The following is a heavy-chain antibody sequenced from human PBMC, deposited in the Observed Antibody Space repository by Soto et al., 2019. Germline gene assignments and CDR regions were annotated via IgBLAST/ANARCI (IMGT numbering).Heavy chain of an antibody. CDR3: ARGMTTVTTLDY. D-gene: IGHD4-4*01. J-gene: IGHJ4*02. V-gene: IGHV4-30-2*01. Sequence: QLQLQESGSGLVKPSQTLSLTCAVSGGSISSGGYSWSWIRQPPGKGLEWIGYMYHSGSTYYNPSLKSRVTLSVDRSKKQFSLKLRSVTAADTAVYYCARGMTTVTTLDYWGQGTLVTASP. CDR1: GGSISSGGYS. CDR2: MYHSGST.